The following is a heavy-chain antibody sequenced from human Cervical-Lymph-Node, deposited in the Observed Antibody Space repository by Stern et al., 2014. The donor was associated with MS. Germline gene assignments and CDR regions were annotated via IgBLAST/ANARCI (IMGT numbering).Heavy chain of an antibody. V-gene: IGHV1-2*06. J-gene: IGHJ4*02. CDR1: GYTFTGYD. D-gene: IGHD6-19*01. CDR3: AKEAAMAVAGSGVDF. Sequence: QVQLVQSGAEVKKPGASVKVSCKASGYTFTGYDMNWVRQAPGQGLEWMGRINPNRGGTNYAQKFQGKATMTRDKSISTAYMEISRLRSDDTAVYYCAKEAAMAVAGSGVDFWGQGTLVTVSS. CDR2: INPNRGGT.